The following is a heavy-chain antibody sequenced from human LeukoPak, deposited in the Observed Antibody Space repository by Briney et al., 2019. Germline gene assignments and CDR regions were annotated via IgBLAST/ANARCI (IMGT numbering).Heavy chain of an antibody. J-gene: IGHJ4*02. V-gene: IGHV3-23*01. CDR2: ISGSGDGT. CDR3: AKDQWDY. D-gene: IGHD6-19*01. CDR1: GLTFSNYA. Sequence: HSGGSLRLSCAASGLTFSNYAMSWVRQAPGKGLEWVSAISGSGDGTYYADSVKGRFTISRDNSKNTLYLQMNSLRAEDAAVYYCAKDQWDYWGQGTLVTVSS.